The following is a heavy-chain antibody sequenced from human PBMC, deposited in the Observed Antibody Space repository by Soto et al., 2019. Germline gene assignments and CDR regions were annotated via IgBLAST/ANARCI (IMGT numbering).Heavy chain of an antibody. CDR2: ISSSSSYI. D-gene: IGHD2-15*01. CDR3: ARGYCSGGSCYPFDL. Sequence: EVQLLESGGGLVQPGGSLRLSCAASGFTFSSYSMNWVRQAPGKGLEWVSSISSSSSYIYYADSVKGRFTISRDNAKNSLYLQMNSLRAEDTAVYYCARGYCSGGSCYPFDLWGRGTLVTVSS. V-gene: IGHV3-21*01. J-gene: IGHJ2*01. CDR1: GFTFSSYS.